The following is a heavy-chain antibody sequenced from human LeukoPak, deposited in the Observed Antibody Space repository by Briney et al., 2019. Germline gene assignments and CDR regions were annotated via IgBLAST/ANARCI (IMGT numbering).Heavy chain of an antibody. CDR3: ARSGSGYYYYMDV. Sequence: GGSLRLSCAASGFTFSSYSMNWVRQAPGKGLEWVSSISSSSSYIYYADSVKGRFTISRDNAKNSLYPQMNSLRAEDTAVYYCARSGSGYYYYMDVWGKGTTVTVSS. V-gene: IGHV3-21*01. J-gene: IGHJ6*03. D-gene: IGHD3-10*01. CDR1: GFTFSSYS. CDR2: ISSSSSYI.